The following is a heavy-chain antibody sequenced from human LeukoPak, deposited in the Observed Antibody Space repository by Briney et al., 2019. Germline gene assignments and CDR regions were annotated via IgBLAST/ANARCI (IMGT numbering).Heavy chain of an antibody. CDR2: INHSGST. V-gene: IGHV4-34*01. CDR1: GGSFSGYY. CDR3: ARGWWDNWFDP. Sequence: LSETLPFTCAVYGGSFSGYYWSWIRQPPGKGLEWIWEINHSGSTNYNPSLKSRVTISVDTSKNQFSLKLSSVTAADTAVYYCARGWWDNWFDPWGQGTLVTVSS. D-gene: IGHD2-8*02. J-gene: IGHJ5*02.